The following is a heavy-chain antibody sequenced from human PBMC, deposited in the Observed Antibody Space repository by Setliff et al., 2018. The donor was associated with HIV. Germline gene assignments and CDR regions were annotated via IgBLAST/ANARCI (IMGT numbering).Heavy chain of an antibody. V-gene: IGHV4-4*02. CDR1: GVSISDNNW. D-gene: IGHD3-10*01. CDR2: VYYSGST. CDR3: AARNSGNPTRHFDY. Sequence: SETLSLTCDVSGVSISDNNWWSWVRQPPGGGLEWIGSVYYSGSTYYNPSLRSRVTISVDMSKNQLSLRLTSMTAADTAVYYCAARNSGNPTRHFDYWGQGTLVTVSS. J-gene: IGHJ4*02.